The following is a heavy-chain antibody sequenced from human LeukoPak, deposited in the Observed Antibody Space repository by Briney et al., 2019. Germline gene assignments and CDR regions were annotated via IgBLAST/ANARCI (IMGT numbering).Heavy chain of an antibody. CDR1: GFTFDDYG. CDR3: ARGSIVVVPVVNFYDY. D-gene: IGHD2-2*01. J-gene: IGHJ4*02. CDR2: INWNGGST. V-gene: IGHV3-20*04. Sequence: GGSLRLSCAASGFTFDDYGMSWVRQAPGKGLEWVSGINWNGGSTGYADSVKGRFTISRDNAKNSLYLQMNSLRAEDTAVYYCARGSIVVVPVVNFYDYWGQGTLVTVSS.